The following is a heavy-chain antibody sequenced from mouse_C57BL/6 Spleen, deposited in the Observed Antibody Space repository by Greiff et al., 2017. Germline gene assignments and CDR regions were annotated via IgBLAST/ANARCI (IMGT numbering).Heavy chain of an antibody. D-gene: IGHD2-1*01. CDR3: ARSYGKDWYFDV. CDR1: GYTFTSYW. J-gene: IGHJ1*03. CDR2: IDPSDSYT. V-gene: IGHV1-50*01. Sequence: VQLQQPGAELVKPGASVTLSCKASGYTFTSYWMQWVKQRPGQGLEWIGEIDPSDSYTNYNQKFKGKATVTVDTSSSTAYMQLSSLTSEDSAVYCCARSYGKDWYFDVWGTGTTVTVSS.